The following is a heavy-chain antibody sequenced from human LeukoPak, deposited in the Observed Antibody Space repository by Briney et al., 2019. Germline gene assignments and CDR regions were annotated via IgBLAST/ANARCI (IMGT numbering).Heavy chain of an antibody. Sequence: SETLSLTCAVYGGSFSGYYWSWIRQPPGKGLEWIGEINHSGSTNYNPSLKSRVTISVDTSKNQFSLKLSSVTAADTAVYYCARETRRGSYVDYWGQGTLVTVSS. CDR1: GGSFSGYY. CDR3: ARETRRGSYVDY. V-gene: IGHV4-34*01. J-gene: IGHJ4*02. CDR2: INHSGST. D-gene: IGHD1-26*01.